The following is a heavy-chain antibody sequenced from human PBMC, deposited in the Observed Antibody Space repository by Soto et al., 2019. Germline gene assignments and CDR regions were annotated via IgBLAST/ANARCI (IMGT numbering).Heavy chain of an antibody. J-gene: IGHJ4*02. Sequence: SETLSLTCTVSGGSISSSSYYWGWIRQPPGKGLEWIGSIYYSGSTYYNPSLKSRVTISVDTSKNQFSLKLSSVTAADTAVYYCARHEAAVADFDYWGQGTLVTVS. V-gene: IGHV4-39*01. CDR3: ARHEAAVADFDY. CDR1: GGSISSSSYY. CDR2: IYYSGST. D-gene: IGHD6-19*01.